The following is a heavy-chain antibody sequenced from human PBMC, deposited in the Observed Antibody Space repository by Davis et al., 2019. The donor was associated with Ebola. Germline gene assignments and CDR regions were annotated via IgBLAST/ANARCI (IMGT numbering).Heavy chain of an antibody. CDR3: ARWVTTYYYDSSGYPSSWYFDL. D-gene: IGHD3-22*01. V-gene: IGHV1-69*13. CDR2: IIPIFGTA. CDR1: GGTFSSYA. J-gene: IGHJ2*01. Sequence: SVKVSCKASGGTFSSYAISWVRQAPGQGLEWMGGIIPIFGTANYAQKFQGRVTITADESTSTAYMELSSLRSEDTAVYYCARWVTTYYYDSSGYPSSWYFDLWGRGTLVTVSS.